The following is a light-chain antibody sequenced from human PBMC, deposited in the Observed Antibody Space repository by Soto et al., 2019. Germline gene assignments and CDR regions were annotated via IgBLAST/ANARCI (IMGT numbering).Light chain of an antibody. V-gene: IGKV1-5*03. CDR1: ESISSW. Sequence: DIQMTQSPSTLSASVGDRVTITCRASESISSWLAWFQQKPGKAPKLLIHKASILENGVSSRFSGSESGTEFTLTISSLQPDDFANYFCQQYSTKWSFGQGTKVEIK. CDR2: KAS. J-gene: IGKJ1*01. CDR3: QQYSTKWS.